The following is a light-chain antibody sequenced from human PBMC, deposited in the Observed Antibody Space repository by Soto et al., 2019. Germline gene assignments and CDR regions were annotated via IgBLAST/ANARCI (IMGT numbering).Light chain of an antibody. CDR2: GTS. Sequence: EILLTQSPGTLSLSPGERATLSCRASQSISSSFLAWYQQRPGQAPRLIIHGTSTRDTGIPDRVSGSGSGTDFTLTISRLQPEDFATYYCQHLNGYPVTFGQGTRLEIK. CDR3: QHLNGYPVT. CDR1: QSISSSF. J-gene: IGKJ5*01. V-gene: IGKV3-20*01.